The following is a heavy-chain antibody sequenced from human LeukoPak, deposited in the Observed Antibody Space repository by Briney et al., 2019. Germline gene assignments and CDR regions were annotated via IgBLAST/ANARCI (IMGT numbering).Heavy chain of an antibody. CDR1: GGSFSGYF. D-gene: IGHD3-22*01. V-gene: IGHV4-34*01. Sequence: SETLSLTCGVYGGSFSGYFWSWIRQPPGKGLEWIGEINHSGGTKYNPSLKSRVTISVDTSKNQFSLKLSSVTAADTAVYYCARGADYYDGSGYYYNYCDYWGQGTLVTVSS. CDR3: ARGADYYDGSGYYYNYCDY. J-gene: IGHJ4*02. CDR2: INHSGGT.